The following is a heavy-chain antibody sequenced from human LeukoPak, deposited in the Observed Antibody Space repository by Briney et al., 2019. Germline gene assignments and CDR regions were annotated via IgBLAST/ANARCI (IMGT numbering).Heavy chain of an antibody. CDR3: AKDRSSNWYYYDY. V-gene: IGHV3-23*01. J-gene: IGHJ4*02. CDR1: GLTFSSYG. CDR2: ISANGGTT. D-gene: IGHD6-13*01. Sequence: GGSLRLSCAASGLTFSSYGMSWVRQAPGKGLEWVSGISANGGTTWYVDSVKGRFTISRDTSKNTLYLQMNSLRAEDTAVYYCAKDRSSNWYYYDYWGQGTLVTVSS.